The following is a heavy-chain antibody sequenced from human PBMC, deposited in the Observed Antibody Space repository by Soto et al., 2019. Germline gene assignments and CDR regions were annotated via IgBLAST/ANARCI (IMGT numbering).Heavy chain of an antibody. Sequence: EVQLLESGGGLVQPGGSLRLSCAASGFTFSTNAMSWVRQAPGKGLEWVSGISGGGDSTYYADSVKGRFTISRDNSKNTLYLQVNSLRAEDTAVYYCARQRGFTYGYPFDYWGQGTLLAVSS. V-gene: IGHV3-23*01. CDR3: ARQRGFTYGYPFDY. CDR2: ISGGGDST. CDR1: GFTFSTNA. D-gene: IGHD5-18*01. J-gene: IGHJ4*02.